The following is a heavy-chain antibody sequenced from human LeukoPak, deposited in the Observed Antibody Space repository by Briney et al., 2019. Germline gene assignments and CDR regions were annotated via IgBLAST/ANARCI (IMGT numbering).Heavy chain of an antibody. CDR2: IYYTGST. Sequence: SETLSLTCTGSDGSISGYWRSWIRQPPGKELEWIGYIYYTGSTNYNPSLNSRVTMSVDTSKNQFSLKLSSVTAADTAVYYCARGDTRGNDIWGQGTMVTVSS. D-gene: IGHD1-26*01. CDR3: ARGDTRGNDI. J-gene: IGHJ3*02. V-gene: IGHV4-59*01. CDR1: DGSISGYW.